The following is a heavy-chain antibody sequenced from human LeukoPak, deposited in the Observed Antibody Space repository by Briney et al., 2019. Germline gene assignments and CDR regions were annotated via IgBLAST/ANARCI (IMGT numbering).Heavy chain of an antibody. D-gene: IGHD4-17*01. V-gene: IGHV3-7*01. CDR2: IKQDGSEK. CDR3: ASGARGTREGGDLYSFDY. J-gene: IGHJ4*02. Sequence: PGGSLRLSCAASGFTFSSYWMCWVCQAPGKGLEWVANIKQDGSEKYYVDSVKGRFTISRDNPKNSLHLQLNSLRAEDTAVYYCASGARGTREGGDLYSFDYWGQGTLVTVSS. CDR1: GFTFSSYW.